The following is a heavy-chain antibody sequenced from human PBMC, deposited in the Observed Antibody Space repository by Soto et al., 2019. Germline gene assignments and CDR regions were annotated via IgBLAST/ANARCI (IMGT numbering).Heavy chain of an antibody. CDR3: SKNGTTWFAS. CDR2: ISVFNGYA. V-gene: IGHV1-18*01. CDR1: GYSFHNSG. J-gene: IGHJ5*01. D-gene: IGHD1-1*01. Sequence: QVQLVQSGPELKKPGASVKVSCKTFGYSFHNSGISWVRQAPGQGLEWMGWISVFNGYAHYAQKFQGRVIMTADTFTNTAYMELRGLRSDATAMYYCSKNGTTWFASWGQGSPVTVSS.